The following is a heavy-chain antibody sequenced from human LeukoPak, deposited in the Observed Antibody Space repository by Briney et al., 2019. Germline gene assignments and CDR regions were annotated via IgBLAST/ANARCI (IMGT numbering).Heavy chain of an antibody. CDR2: FDPEDGET. Sequence: ASVKVSCKVSGYTLTELSMHWVRQAPGKGLEWVGGFDPEDGETIYAQKFQGRVTMTEDTSTDTAYLELSSLRSEDTAVYYCATDGTTRKYCSSTSCYYPLDYWGQGTLVTVSS. CDR3: ATDGTTRKYCSSTSCYYPLDY. CDR1: GYTLTELS. V-gene: IGHV1-24*01. D-gene: IGHD2-2*01. J-gene: IGHJ4*02.